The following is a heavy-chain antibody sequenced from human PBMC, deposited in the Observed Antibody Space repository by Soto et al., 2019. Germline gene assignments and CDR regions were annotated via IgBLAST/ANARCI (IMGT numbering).Heavy chain of an antibody. CDR3: ARVWGYGGNSRFDY. CDR2: IYYSGST. CDR1: GGSISSGGYY. D-gene: IGHD4-17*01. J-gene: IGHJ4*02. Sequence: QVQLQESGPGLVKPSQTLSLTCTVSGGSISSGGYYWSWVRQHPGKGLDLIGYIYYSGSTYSNPSLKSRVIISLDTSKNQYSLKLSSVTAADTAVYYCARVWGYGGNSRFDYWGQGTLVIDSS. V-gene: IGHV4-31*03.